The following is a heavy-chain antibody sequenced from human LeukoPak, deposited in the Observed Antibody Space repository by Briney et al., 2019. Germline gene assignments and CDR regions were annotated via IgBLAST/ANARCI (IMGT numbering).Heavy chain of an antibody. D-gene: IGHD3-22*01. V-gene: IGHV1-69*04. Sequence: SVKVSCKASGGTFSSYAISWVRQAPGQGLEWMGRIIPILGIANYAQKFQGRVTITADKSTSTAYMELSSLRSEDTAVYYCARGGRRDYYDSSGADYYYYGMDVWGQGTTVTVFS. J-gene: IGHJ6*02. CDR3: ARGGRRDYYDSSGADYYYYGMDV. CDR2: IIPILGIA. CDR1: GGTFSSYA.